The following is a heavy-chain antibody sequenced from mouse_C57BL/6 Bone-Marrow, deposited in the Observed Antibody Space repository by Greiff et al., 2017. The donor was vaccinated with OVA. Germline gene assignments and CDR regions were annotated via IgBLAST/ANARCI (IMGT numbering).Heavy chain of an antibody. J-gene: IGHJ3*01. D-gene: IGHD2-4*01. CDR2: IDPSDSYT. Sequence: QVQLQQSGAELVRPGPSVKLSCKASGYTFTSYWMHWVKQRPGQGLEWIGVIDPSDSYTNYNQKFKGKATLTVDTSSSTAYMQLSSLTSEDSAVYYCARPYDYDGAWFAYWGQGTLVTVSA. CDR1: GYTFTSYW. V-gene: IGHV1-59*01. CDR3: ARPYDYDGAWFAY.